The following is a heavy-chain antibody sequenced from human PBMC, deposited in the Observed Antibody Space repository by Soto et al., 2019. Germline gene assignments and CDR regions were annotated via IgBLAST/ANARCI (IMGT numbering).Heavy chain of an antibody. CDR2: IYYSGVT. D-gene: IGHD5-12*01. CDR3: ARVAADIASGFDP. V-gene: IGHV4-59*01. Sequence: QGQLQESGPGLVKPSETLSLTCTVSGDSISTYNWGWIRQPPGKGLEWIGCIYYSGVTNYNPSLKSRVTISVDTPKNQLSLKLNSVTAADTAVYYCARVAADIASGFDPWGQGTLVTVSS. CDR1: GDSISTYN. J-gene: IGHJ5*02.